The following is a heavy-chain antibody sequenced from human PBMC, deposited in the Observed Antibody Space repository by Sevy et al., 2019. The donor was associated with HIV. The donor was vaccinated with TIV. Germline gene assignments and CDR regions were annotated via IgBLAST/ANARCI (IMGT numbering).Heavy chain of an antibody. D-gene: IGHD6-13*01. CDR3: AKRQIAAALDY. CDR1: VFTFNNCA. CDR2: ISGSGSST. Sequence: GGSLRLSCAASVFTFNNCAMNWVRQAPGKGLEWVSIISGSGSSTYYADSVKGRFTISRDNSKNSLYLQMNSLRAEDTAVYYCAKRQIAAALDYWGQGTLVTVSS. J-gene: IGHJ4*02. V-gene: IGHV3-23*01.